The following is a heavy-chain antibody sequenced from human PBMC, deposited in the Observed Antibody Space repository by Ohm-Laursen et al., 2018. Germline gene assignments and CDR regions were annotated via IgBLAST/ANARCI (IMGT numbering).Heavy chain of an antibody. CDR1: GYTFTSYD. D-gene: IGHD6-13*01. CDR2: INPNSGGT. Sequence: ASVKVSCKASGYTFTSYDVNWVRQATGQGLEWMGWINPNSGGTNYAQKFQGRVTMTRDTSISTAYMELSRLRSEDTAVYYCARGPKAGGFDPWGQGTLVTVSS. CDR3: ARGPKAGGFDP. V-gene: IGHV1-2*02. J-gene: IGHJ5*02.